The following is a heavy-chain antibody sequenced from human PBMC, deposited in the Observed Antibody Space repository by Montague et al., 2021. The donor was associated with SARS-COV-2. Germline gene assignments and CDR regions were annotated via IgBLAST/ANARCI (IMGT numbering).Heavy chain of an antibody. Sequence: SETLSLTCTVSGYSISSGYYWGWIRQPPGKGLEWIGSIYHSGSTXYNPSLKSRVTISVDTSKNQFSLKLSSVTAADTAVYYCARDDRYYDFWSGRAQTSPDYWGQGTLVTVSS. CDR2: IYHSGST. V-gene: IGHV4-38-2*02. CDR3: ARDDRYYDFWSGRAQTSPDY. J-gene: IGHJ4*02. D-gene: IGHD3-3*01. CDR1: GYSISSGYY.